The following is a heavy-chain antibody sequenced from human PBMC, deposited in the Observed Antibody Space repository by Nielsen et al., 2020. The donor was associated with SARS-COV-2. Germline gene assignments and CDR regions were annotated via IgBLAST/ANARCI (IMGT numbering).Heavy chain of an antibody. D-gene: IGHD3-3*01. CDR2: TRNKANSYTT. Sequence: GESLKISCAASGFTFSDHYMDWVRQAPGKGLEWVGRTRNKANSYTTEYAASVKGRFTISRDDSKNSLYLQMNSLKTEDTAVYYCARGYDFWSGYYYYYYGMDVWGQGTTVTVPS. CDR1: GFTFSDHY. V-gene: IGHV3-72*01. CDR3: ARGYDFWSGYYYYYYGMDV. J-gene: IGHJ6*02.